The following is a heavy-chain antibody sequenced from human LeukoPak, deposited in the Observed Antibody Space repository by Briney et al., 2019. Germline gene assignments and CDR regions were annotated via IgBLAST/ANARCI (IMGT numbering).Heavy chain of an antibody. CDR1: GGSISSYY. CDR2: IYYSGST. V-gene: IGHV4-59*08. CDR3: ASQRAVEMANFDY. Sequence: SETLSLTCTVSGGSISSYYWSWIRQPPGKGLEWIGYIYYSGSTNYNPSLKSRVTISVDTSKNQFSLKLSSVTAADTAVYYCASQRAVEMANFDYWGQGTLVTVSS. D-gene: IGHD5-24*01. J-gene: IGHJ4*02.